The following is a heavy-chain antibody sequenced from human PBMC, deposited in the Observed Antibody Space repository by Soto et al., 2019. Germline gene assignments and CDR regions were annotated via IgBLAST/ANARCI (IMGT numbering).Heavy chain of an antibody. CDR3: AREGLTGTIGLYYYYGMDV. V-gene: IGHV4-31*03. CDR1: GGSIRSGCYY. D-gene: IGHD1-7*01. Sequence: TKSLTCTVAGGSIRSGCYYWSWIRQHPGKGLEWIGYIYYSGSTYYNPSLKSRVTISVDTSKNQFSLKLSSVTAADTAVYYCAREGLTGTIGLYYYYGMDVWGQGTTVTVS. J-gene: IGHJ6*02. CDR2: IYYSGST.